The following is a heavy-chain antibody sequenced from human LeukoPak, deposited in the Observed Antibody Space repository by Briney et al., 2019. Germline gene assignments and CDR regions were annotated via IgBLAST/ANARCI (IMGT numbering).Heavy chain of an antibody. Sequence: ASVKVSCKASGYTFTSYYMHWVRQAPGQGLEWMGIINPSGGSTSYAQKFQGRVTMTRDTSTSTAYMELNSLRSEDTAVYYCARVATTVTPPDYWGQGTLVTVSS. CDR2: INPSGGST. CDR3: ARVATTVTPPDY. V-gene: IGHV1-46*01. CDR1: GYTFTSYY. J-gene: IGHJ4*02. D-gene: IGHD4-17*01.